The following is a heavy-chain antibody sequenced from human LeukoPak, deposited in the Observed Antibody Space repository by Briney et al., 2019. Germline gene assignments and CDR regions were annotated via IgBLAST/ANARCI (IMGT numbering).Heavy chain of an antibody. Sequence: GESLRLSCAASGFTFSDYYMTWIRQAPGKGLEWVSYISTSAGTIYYADSVKGRFTISRDNAKNSLYLQMNSLRAEDTAVYYCARDAIDSSGFDFDYWGQGTLVTVSS. V-gene: IGHV3-11*01. CDR1: GFTFSDYY. CDR2: ISTSAGTI. CDR3: ARDAIDSSGFDFDY. D-gene: IGHD3-22*01. J-gene: IGHJ4*02.